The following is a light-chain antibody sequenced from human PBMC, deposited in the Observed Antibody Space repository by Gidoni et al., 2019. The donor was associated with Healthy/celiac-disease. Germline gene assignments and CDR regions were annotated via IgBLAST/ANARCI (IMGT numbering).Light chain of an antibody. Sequence: DIQMTQSPSSLSASVGDRVTITCRASQNIIIYLNWYQQKPGKAPKLLIYAASSLQSGVPSRFSGSGSGTDFTLTISSLQPEDFATYYGQQSYSSWTFGQGTKVEIK. V-gene: IGKV1-39*01. CDR3: QQSYSSWT. CDR2: AAS. J-gene: IGKJ1*01. CDR1: QNIIIY.